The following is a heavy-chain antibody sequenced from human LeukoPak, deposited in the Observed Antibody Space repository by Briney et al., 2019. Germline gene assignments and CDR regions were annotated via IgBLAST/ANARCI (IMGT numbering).Heavy chain of an antibody. CDR1: GFTFSGSA. CDR2: IRSKANSYAT. D-gene: IGHD3-22*01. J-gene: IGHJ3*02. V-gene: IGHV3-73*01. CDR3: TRHHHYYDGSDYYLGDAFDI. Sequence: GGSLRLSCAASGFTFSGSAMHWVRQASGKGLEWVGRIRSKANSYATAYAASVKGRFTISRDDSKNTAYLQMNSLKTEDTAVYYCTRHHHYYDGSDYYLGDAFDIWGQGTMVTVSS.